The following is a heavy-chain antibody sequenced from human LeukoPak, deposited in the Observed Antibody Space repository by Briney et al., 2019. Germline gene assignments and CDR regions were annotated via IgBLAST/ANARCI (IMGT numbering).Heavy chain of an antibody. CDR3: AKDGNTRGSYSDKAGTAFDI. D-gene: IGHD1-26*01. CDR2: ISGSGDGSGDTT. CDR1: GFTFSTYS. J-gene: IGHJ3*02. Sequence: GGSLRLSCAASGFTFSTYSLAWVRQPPGKGLEWVSSISGSGDGSGDTTYYADSVKGRFTISRDNSKNTLYLQMNSLRAEDTAVYYCAKDGNTRGSYSDKAGTAFDIWGQGTMVTVSS. V-gene: IGHV3-23*01.